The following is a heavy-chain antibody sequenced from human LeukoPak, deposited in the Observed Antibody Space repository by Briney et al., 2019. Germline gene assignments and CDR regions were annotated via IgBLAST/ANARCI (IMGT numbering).Heavy chain of an antibody. J-gene: IGHJ5*02. D-gene: IGHD1-1*01. CDR3: ARVGSDWNDVRYNWFDP. V-gene: IGHV4-30-2*01. CDR1: GGSISSGDYS. CDR2: ILQSGST. Sequence: RASQTLSLTCAVSGGSISSGDYSWSWIRQPPGKGLEWIGYILQSGSTYYNPSLKSRVTISVDRSKNQFSLKLSSVTAADTAVYYCARVGSDWNDVRYNWFDPLGQGTLVTVSS.